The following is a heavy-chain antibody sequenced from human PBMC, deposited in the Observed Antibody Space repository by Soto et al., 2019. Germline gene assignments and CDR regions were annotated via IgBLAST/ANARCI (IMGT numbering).Heavy chain of an antibody. CDR2: ISGSGGST. J-gene: IGHJ4*02. CDR3: AKDLPLPYIVSSGWYGEFDY. D-gene: IGHD6-19*01. Sequence: EVQLLESGGGLVQPGGSLRLSCAASGFTFSSYAMSWVRQAPGKGLEWVSAISGSGGSTYYADSVKGRFTISRDNSKNTLYLQMNSLRAEDTAVYYCAKDLPLPYIVSSGWYGEFDYWGQGTLVTVSS. V-gene: IGHV3-23*01. CDR1: GFTFSSYA.